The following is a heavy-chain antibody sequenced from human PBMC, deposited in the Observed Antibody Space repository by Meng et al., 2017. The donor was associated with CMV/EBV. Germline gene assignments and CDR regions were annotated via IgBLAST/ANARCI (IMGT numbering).Heavy chain of an antibody. CDR3: AKDLDPRMYSSGWYISYYYYYYGMDV. Sequence: GESLKISCAASGFTFSSYGMHWVRQAPGKGLEWVAFIRYDGSNKYYADSVKGRFTISRDNSKNTLYLQMNSLRAEDTAVYYRAKDLDPRMYSSGWYISYYYYYYGMDVWGQGTTVTVSS. J-gene: IGHJ6*02. D-gene: IGHD6-19*01. CDR1: GFTFSSYG. CDR2: IRYDGSNK. V-gene: IGHV3-30*02.